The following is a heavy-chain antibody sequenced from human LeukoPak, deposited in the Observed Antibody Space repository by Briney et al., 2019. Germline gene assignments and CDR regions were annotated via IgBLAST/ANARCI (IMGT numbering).Heavy chain of an antibody. Sequence: GGSLRLSCAASGFTFSSSGMHWVRQAPGKGLEWVSAISGSGGSTYYADSVKGRFTISRDNSKNTLYLQMNSLRAEDTAVYYCAKDYKGYSGYDGAFDIWGQGTMVTVSS. J-gene: IGHJ3*02. CDR1: GFTFSSSG. V-gene: IGHV3-23*01. CDR3: AKDYKGYSGYDGAFDI. D-gene: IGHD5-12*01. CDR2: ISGSGGST.